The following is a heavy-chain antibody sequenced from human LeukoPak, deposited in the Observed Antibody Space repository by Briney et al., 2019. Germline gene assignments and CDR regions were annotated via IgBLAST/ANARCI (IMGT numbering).Heavy chain of an antibody. V-gene: IGHV1-18*01. CDR1: GYTFTSYG. J-gene: IGHJ3*02. CDR2: ISAYNGNT. Sequence: ASVKVSCKAYGYTFTSYGISWVRQAPGQGLEWMGWISAYNGNTNYAQKLQGRVTMTTDTSTSTAYMEMRSLRYDDTAVYYCATYSSGWYGDHAFDIWGQGTMVTVSS. D-gene: IGHD6-19*01. CDR3: ATYSSGWYGDHAFDI.